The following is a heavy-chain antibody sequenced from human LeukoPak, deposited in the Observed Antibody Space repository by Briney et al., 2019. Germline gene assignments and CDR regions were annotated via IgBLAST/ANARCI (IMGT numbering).Heavy chain of an antibody. CDR3: ARDPLPRYCSGGSCLYNWFDP. J-gene: IGHJ5*02. Sequence: ASVKVSCKASGYTFTSYGISWVRQAPGQGLEWMGWISAYNGNTNYAQKLQGRVTITTDTSTSTAYMELRSLRSDDTAVYYCARDPLPRYCSGGSCLYNWFDPWGQGTLVTVSS. V-gene: IGHV1-18*01. D-gene: IGHD2-15*01. CDR1: GYTFTSYG. CDR2: ISAYNGNT.